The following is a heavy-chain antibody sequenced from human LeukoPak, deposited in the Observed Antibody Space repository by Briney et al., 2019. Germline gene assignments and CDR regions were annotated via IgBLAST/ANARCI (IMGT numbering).Heavy chain of an antibody. J-gene: IGHJ6*02. V-gene: IGHV3-30-3*01. CDR1: GFTFSTYA. D-gene: IGHD3-22*01. Sequence: GGSLRLSCAASGFTFSTYAMHWVRQAPGKGLEWVAVISYDGSNKYYADSVKGRFTISRDNSKNTLYLQMNSLRSEDTAVYYCARDYYDSSGYYEQYYYYGMDVWGQGTTVTVSS. CDR3: ARDYYDSSGYYEQYYYYGMDV. CDR2: ISYDGSNK.